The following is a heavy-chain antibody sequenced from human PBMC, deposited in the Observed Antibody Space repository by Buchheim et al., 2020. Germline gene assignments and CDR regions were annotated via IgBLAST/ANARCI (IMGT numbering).Heavy chain of an antibody. V-gene: IGHV3-33*01. J-gene: IGHJ4*02. CDR1: GFTFGTSA. CDR3: ARDRGAPSD. Sequence: QVQLVESGGGVVQPGRSLRLSCAASGFTFGTSAMHWVRQAPGKGLEWVAFLWYDGTNTHYTDPVKGRFTISRDNAKNSLYLQMNSLRAEDTAVYYCARDRGAPSDWGQGTL. CDR2: LWYDGTNT. D-gene: IGHD1-26*01.